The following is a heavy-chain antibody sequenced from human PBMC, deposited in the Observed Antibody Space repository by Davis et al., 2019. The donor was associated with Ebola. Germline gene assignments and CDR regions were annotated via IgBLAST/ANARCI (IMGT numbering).Heavy chain of an antibody. V-gene: IGHV3-30*02. CDR1: GFTFSSYG. D-gene: IGHD3-22*01. Sequence: PGGSLRLSCAASGFTFSSYGMHWVRQAPGKGLEWVAFIRYDGSNKYYADSVKGRFTISRDNSKNTLYLQMNSLRAEDTAVYYCAKGESSVIVVVNNLFDYWGQGTLVTVSS. CDR2: IRYDGSNK. J-gene: IGHJ4*02. CDR3: AKGESSVIVVVNNLFDY.